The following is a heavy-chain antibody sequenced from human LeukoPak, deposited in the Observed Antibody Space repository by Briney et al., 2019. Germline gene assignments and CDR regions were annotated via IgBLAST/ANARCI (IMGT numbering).Heavy chain of an antibody. D-gene: IGHD6-13*01. V-gene: IGHV3-33*01. CDR2: IWNDATTT. J-gene: IGHJ4*02. Sequence: GGSLRLSCESSGFTFSVFGMHWVRQAPGKELEWVAVIWNDATTTKYADSVKGRFTISRDNSKNTLYLQMDSLRAEDTAVYYCARDLSPDTAAGMYYFDNWGQGTLVTVSS. CDR3: ARDLSPDTAAGMYYFDN. CDR1: GFTFSVFG.